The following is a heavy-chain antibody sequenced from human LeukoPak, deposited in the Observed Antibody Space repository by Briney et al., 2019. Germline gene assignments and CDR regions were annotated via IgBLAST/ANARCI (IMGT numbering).Heavy chain of an antibody. CDR2: ISGSGGST. CDR3: ARDLWITGIPPESDY. J-gene: IGHJ4*02. D-gene: IGHD1-20*01. V-gene: IGHV3-23*01. Sequence: GGSLRLSCAASGFTFSSYAMSWVRQAPGKGLEWVSAISGSGGSTYYADSVKGRFTISRDNSKNTLYLQMNSLRAEDTAVYYCARDLWITGIPPESDYWGQGTLVTVSS. CDR1: GFTFSSYA.